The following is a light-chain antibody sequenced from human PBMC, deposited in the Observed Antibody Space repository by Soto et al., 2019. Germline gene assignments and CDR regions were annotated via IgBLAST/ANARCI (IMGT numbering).Light chain of an antibody. CDR1: QSVSSW. V-gene: IGKV1-5*03. Sequence: DIQLTQSPSCLSGSVGDRVTITCRASQSVSSWLAWFQQKPGKAPKLLIYKASSLQSGVSSRFSGGGSGTEFTLTISSLQPDDFATYYCQQYKTYWTFGPGTKVE. CDR3: QQYKTYWT. J-gene: IGKJ1*01. CDR2: KAS.